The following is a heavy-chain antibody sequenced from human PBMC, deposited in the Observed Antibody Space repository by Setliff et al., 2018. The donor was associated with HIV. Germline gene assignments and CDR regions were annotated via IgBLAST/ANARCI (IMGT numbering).Heavy chain of an antibody. CDR3: AYRRGGWELRV. CDR1: GYSPGNYG. V-gene: IGHV1-18*01. J-gene: IGHJ4*02. D-gene: IGHD1-26*01. CDR2: ISVNTGDV. Sequence: GGSVQVSCKASGYSPGNYGIAWVRQARGQGLEWLGWISVNTGDVFYAQTFQGRVTMTADASTGTVHMDLRGLTFDDSAIYFCAYRRGGWELRVWGQGTSVTVSS.